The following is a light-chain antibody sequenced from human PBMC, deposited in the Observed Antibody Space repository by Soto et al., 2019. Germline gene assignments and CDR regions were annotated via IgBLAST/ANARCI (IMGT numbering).Light chain of an antibody. V-gene: IGKV3-15*01. Sequence: EIVMTQSPATLSVSPGERATLSCRASQSVSSNLAWYQQKPGQAPRLLIYGASTRATGVPDRFSGSGSGTEVTLIISSLQSEDFAVYYCQQYHDWRHTFGQGTKLEIK. CDR1: QSVSSN. CDR3: QQYHDWRHT. CDR2: GAS. J-gene: IGKJ2*01.